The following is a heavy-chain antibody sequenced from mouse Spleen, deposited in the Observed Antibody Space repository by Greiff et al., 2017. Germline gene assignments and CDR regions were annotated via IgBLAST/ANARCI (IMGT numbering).Heavy chain of an antibody. Sequence: QVQLQQSGAELVRPGTSVKMSCKASGYTFTNYWIGWAKQRPGHGLEWIGDIYPGGGYTNYNEKFKGKATLIADKSSSTAYMQFSSLTSEDSAIYYCARGYYGSSQEYYFDYWGQGTTLTVSS. CDR3: ARGYYGSSQEYYFDY. D-gene: IGHD1-1*01. V-gene: IGHV1-63*01. CDR1: GYTFTNYW. CDR2: IYPGGGYT. J-gene: IGHJ2*01.